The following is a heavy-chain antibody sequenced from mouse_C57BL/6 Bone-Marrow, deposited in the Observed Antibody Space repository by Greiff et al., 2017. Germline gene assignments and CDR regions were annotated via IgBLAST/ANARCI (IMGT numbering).Heavy chain of an antibody. V-gene: IGHV5-16*01. CDR3: ARDDHYGSSYHWYFDV. CDR2: INYDGSST. CDR1: GFTFSDYY. D-gene: IGHD1-1*01. Sequence: EVNLVESEGGLVQPGSSMKLSCTASGFTFSDYYMAWVRQVPEKGLEWVANINYDGSSTYYLDSLKSRFIISRDNAKNILYLQMSSLKSEDTATYYCARDDHYGSSYHWYFDVWGTGTTVTVSS. J-gene: IGHJ1*03.